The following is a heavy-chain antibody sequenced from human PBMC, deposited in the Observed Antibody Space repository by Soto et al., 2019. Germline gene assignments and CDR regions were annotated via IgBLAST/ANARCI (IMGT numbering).Heavy chain of an antibody. CDR2: IKQDGSEK. CDR1: GFTFSSYW. V-gene: IGHV3-7*03. D-gene: IGHD6-13*01. J-gene: IGHJ6*02. Sequence: EVQLVESGGGLVQPGGSLRLSCAASGFTFSSYWMSWVRQAPGKGLEWVANIKQDGSEKYYVDSVKGRFTISRDNAKNSLYLQMNSLRAEDTAVYYCARELASSSWYQLDYYYYGMDVWGLGTTVTVSS. CDR3: ARELASSSWYQLDYYYYGMDV.